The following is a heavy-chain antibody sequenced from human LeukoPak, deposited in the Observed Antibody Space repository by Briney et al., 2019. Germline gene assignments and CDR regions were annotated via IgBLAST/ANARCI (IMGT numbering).Heavy chain of an antibody. D-gene: IGHD3-10*01. CDR3: ARAALIYYYGSGSQQIDY. V-gene: IGHV3-7*01. CDR1: GFTFSNYW. CDR2: INPDGSEK. J-gene: IGHJ4*02. Sequence: GGSLRLSCAASGFTFSNYWMSWVRQAPGNGLEWVANINPDGSEKYSVDSVTGRFTISRDNAENTVFLQMNSLRAEDSAVYYCARAALIYYYGSGSQQIDYWGQGTLVTVSS.